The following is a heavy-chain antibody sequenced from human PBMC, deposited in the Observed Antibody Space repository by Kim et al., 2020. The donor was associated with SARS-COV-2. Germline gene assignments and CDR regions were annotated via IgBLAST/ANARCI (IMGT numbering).Heavy chain of an antibody. CDR3: ARDRHTIFGVVIKSVGGPGQY. CDR1: GYTFTGYY. Sequence: ASVKVSCKASGYTFTGYYMHWVRQAPGQGLEWVGRINPNSGGTNYAQKFQGRVTMTRDTSISTAYMARSRLRSDDTAVYYCARDRHTIFGVVIKSVGGPGQYWGQGTLVTVSS. D-gene: IGHD3-3*01. J-gene: IGHJ4*02. CDR2: INPNSGGT. V-gene: IGHV1-2*06.